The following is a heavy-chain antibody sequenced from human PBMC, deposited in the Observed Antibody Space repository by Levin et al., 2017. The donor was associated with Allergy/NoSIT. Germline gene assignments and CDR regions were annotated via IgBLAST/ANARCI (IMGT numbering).Heavy chain of an antibody. CDR1: GGSISSSSYY. V-gene: IGHV4-39*01. CDR2: IYYSGST. J-gene: IGHJ5*02. D-gene: IGHD3-10*01. CDR3: ARPCQKHYGSGNWFDP. Sequence: SETLSLTCTVSGGSISSSSYYWGWIRQPPGKGLEWIGSIYYSGSTYYNPSLKSRVTISVDTSKNQFSLKLSSVTAADTAVYYCARPCQKHYGSGNWFDPWGQGTLVTVSS.